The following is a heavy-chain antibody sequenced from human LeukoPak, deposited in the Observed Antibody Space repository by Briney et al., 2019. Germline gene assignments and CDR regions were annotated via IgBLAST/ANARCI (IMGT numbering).Heavy chain of an antibody. V-gene: IGHV3-30-3*01. CDR3: ALRASTNIQGY. Sequence: GGSLRPSCAASGFTFSSYAMHWVRQAPGKGLEWVAVISYDGSNKYYADSVKGRFTISRDNSKNTLYLQMNSLRAEDTAVNYCALRASTNIQGYWGKGTLVTVSS. CDR1: GFTFSSYA. D-gene: IGHD2/OR15-2a*01. J-gene: IGHJ4*02. CDR2: ISYDGSNK.